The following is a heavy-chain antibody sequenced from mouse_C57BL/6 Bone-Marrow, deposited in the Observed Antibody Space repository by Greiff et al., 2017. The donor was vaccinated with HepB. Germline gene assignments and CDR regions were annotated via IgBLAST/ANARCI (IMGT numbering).Heavy chain of an antibody. V-gene: IGHV1-76*01. Sequence: QVQLQQSGAELVRPGASVKLSCKASGYTFTDYYINWVKQRPGQGLEWIARIYPGSGNTYYNEKFKGKATLTAEKSSSTAYMQLSSLTSEDSAVYFCARGLRKTWFAYWGQGTLVTVSA. CDR1: GYTFTDYY. CDR3: ARGLRKTWFAY. CDR2: IYPGSGNT. D-gene: IGHD2-4*01. J-gene: IGHJ3*01.